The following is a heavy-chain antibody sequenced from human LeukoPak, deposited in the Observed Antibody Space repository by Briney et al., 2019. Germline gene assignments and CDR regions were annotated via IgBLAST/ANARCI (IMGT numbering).Heavy chain of an antibody. D-gene: IGHD2-21*02. Sequence: GESLKISCKGSGYRFKEYWIGWVRQMPGKGLEWMGIIYPDDSDIRYSPSFQGQVTISADKSISTAYLQWSSLKASDTAMYYCARLGGGDSPDQYFQHWGQGTLVTVSS. CDR1: GYRFKEYW. CDR3: ARLGGGDSPDQYFQH. V-gene: IGHV5-51*01. CDR2: IYPDDSDI. J-gene: IGHJ1*01.